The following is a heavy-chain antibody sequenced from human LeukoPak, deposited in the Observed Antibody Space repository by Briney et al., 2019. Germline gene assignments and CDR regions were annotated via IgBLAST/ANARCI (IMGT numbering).Heavy chain of an antibody. Sequence: GGSLRLSCAASGFTFSSYSMNWVRQAPGKELEWVSYISSSSSTIYYADSVKGRFTISRDNAKNSLYLQMNSLRAEDTAVYYCATGTLGGWHYFDYWGQGTLVTVSS. V-gene: IGHV3-48*01. CDR2: ISSSSSTI. D-gene: IGHD2-15*01. J-gene: IGHJ4*02. CDR1: GFTFSSYS. CDR3: ATGTLGGWHYFDY.